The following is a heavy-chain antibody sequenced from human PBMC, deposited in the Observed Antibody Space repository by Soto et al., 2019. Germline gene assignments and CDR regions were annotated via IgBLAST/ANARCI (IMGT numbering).Heavy chain of an antibody. CDR2: IIPIFGTA. J-gene: IGHJ6*02. V-gene: IGHV1-69*06. CDR3: AIQHPALIVVVPGGMDV. D-gene: IGHD2-2*01. Sequence: SVKVSCKASGGTFSSYAISWVRQAPGQGLEWMGGIIPIFGTANYAQKFQGRVTITADKSTSTAYMELSSLRSEDTAVYYCAIQHPALIVVVPGGMDVWGQGTTVTVSS. CDR1: GGTFSSYA.